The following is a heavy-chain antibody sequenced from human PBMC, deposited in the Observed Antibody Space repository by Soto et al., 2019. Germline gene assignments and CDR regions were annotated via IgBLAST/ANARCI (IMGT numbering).Heavy chain of an antibody. CDR3: TRRGRQSANWFDP. CDR2: IIPMTGRP. Sequence: QVQLVQSGAEVKTPGSSVKVSCKASGGTFNSFSIDWVRQAPGQGLEWMGGIIPMTGRPNYAQRFQGRVTFSADKSTNTVYLEVNSLTHEDTAVYYCTRRGRQSANWFDPWGQGTRVTVSS. CDR1: GGTFNSFS. V-gene: IGHV1-69*06. J-gene: IGHJ5*02.